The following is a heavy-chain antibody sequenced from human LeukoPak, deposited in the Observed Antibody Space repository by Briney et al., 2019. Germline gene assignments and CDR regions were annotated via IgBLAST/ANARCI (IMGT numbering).Heavy chain of an antibody. V-gene: IGHV3-33*01. CDR3: ARDHHTITDYYYGMDV. CDR1: GFTFSSYG. D-gene: IGHD1-14*01. CDR2: IWYDGSNK. Sequence: GRSLRLSCAASGFTFSSYGMHWVRQAPGKGLEWVAVIWYDGSNKYYADPVKGRFTISRDNSKNTLYLQMNSLRAEDTAVYYCARDHHTITDYYYGMDVWGKGTTVTVSS. J-gene: IGHJ6*04.